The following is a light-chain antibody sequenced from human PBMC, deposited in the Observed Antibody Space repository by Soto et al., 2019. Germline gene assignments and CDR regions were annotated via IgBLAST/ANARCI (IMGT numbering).Light chain of an antibody. CDR1: QTVSITY. V-gene: IGKV3-20*01. J-gene: IGKJ5*01. CDR3: QQYGSSPLIS. Sequence: VLTQSPGTLSLSPGERATLSCRASQTVSITYLTWYHQKPGQAXXLLIFGASKRATGIPDRFSGSGSGRDFTLTISGLEPEDFAVYYCQQYGSSPLISFGQGTRREIK. CDR2: GAS.